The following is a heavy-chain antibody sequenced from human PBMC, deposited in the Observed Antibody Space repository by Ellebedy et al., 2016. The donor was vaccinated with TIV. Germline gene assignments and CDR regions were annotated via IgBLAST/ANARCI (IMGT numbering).Heavy chain of an antibody. D-gene: IGHD3-22*01. CDR3: ARGNLRYYYDSSGYSSRPYYFDY. CDR2: INAGNGNT. V-gene: IGHV1-3*01. CDR1: GYTFTSYA. J-gene: IGHJ4*02. Sequence: ASVKVSCXASGYTFTSYAMHWVRQAPGQRLEWMGWINAGNGNTKYSQKFQGRVTITRDTSASTAYMELSSLRSEDTAVYYCARGNLRYYYDSSGYSSRPYYFDYWGQGTLVTVSS.